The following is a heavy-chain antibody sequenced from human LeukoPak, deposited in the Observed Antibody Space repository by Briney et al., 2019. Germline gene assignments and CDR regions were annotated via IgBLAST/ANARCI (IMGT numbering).Heavy chain of an antibody. D-gene: IGHD6-13*01. V-gene: IGHV4-39*01. CDR1: GGSISSSSYY. CDR3: ARRRLAAAGNWFDP. J-gene: IGHJ5*02. CDR2: IYYSGST. Sequence: PSETLSPTCTVSGGSISSSSYYWGWIRQPPGKGLEWIGSIYYSGSTYYNPSLKSRVTISVDTSKNQFSLKVTSVTAADTAVYYCARRRLAAAGNWFDPWGQGTLVTVSS.